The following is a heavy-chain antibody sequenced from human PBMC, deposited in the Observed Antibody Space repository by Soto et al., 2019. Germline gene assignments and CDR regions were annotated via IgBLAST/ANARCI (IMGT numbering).Heavy chain of an antibody. CDR1: GGSISSSSYY. CDR3: ARVVGATSPYYFDY. D-gene: IGHD1-26*01. Sequence: PSETLSLTCTVSGGSISSSSYYWGWIRQPPGKGLEWIGSIYYSGSTYYNPSLKSRVTISVDTSKNQFSLKLSSVTAADTAVYYCARVVGATSPYYFDYWGQGTLVTVS. J-gene: IGHJ4*02. V-gene: IGHV4-39*01. CDR2: IYYSGST.